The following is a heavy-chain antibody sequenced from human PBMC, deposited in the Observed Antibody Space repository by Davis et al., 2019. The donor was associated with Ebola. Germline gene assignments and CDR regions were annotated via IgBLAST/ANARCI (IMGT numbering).Heavy chain of an antibody. V-gene: IGHV3-30*18. Sequence: PGGSLRLSCAASGFTFSSYGMHWVRQAPGKGLEWVAVISYDGSNKYYADSVKGRFTISRDNSKNTLYLQINSLRAEDTAVYYCAKVGGYCSSTSCYLAPYDYWGQGTLVTVSS. CDR2: ISYDGSNK. J-gene: IGHJ4*02. CDR1: GFTFSSYG. CDR3: AKVGGYCSSTSCYLAPYDY. D-gene: IGHD2-2*01.